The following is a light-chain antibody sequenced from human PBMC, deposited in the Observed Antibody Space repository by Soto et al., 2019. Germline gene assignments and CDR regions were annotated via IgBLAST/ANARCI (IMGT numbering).Light chain of an antibody. V-gene: IGKV3-20*01. CDR2: GTS. Sequence: ENVLTQSPGTLSLSPGERATLSCRASQSVDSNYLAWYQHKPGQTPRLLLCGTSTRATGIPDRFSGSGSGTDFTLAINGLEPEDFAVYYCQQYGSSVYTFGQGTKLEIK. J-gene: IGKJ2*01. CDR1: QSVDSNY. CDR3: QQYGSSVYT.